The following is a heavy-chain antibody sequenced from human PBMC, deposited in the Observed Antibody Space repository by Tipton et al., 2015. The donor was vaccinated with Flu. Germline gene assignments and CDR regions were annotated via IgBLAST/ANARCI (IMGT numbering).Heavy chain of an antibody. CDR3: AKSDRWRKGLYSCYYGMDV. Sequence: SLRLSCAASGFTFDDFAMHWVRQAPGKGLEWVSGISWNSDRRAYADSVKGRFTISRDNSRNSLYLQMNSLRAEDTALYYCAKSDRWRKGLYSCYYGMDVWGRGTTVTVSS. CDR2: ISWNSDRR. CDR1: GFTFDDFA. V-gene: IGHV3-9*01. D-gene: IGHD1-14*01. J-gene: IGHJ6*02.